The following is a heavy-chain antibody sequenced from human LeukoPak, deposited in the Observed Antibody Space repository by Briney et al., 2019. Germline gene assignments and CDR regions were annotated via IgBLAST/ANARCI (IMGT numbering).Heavy chain of an antibody. J-gene: IGHJ4*02. CDR3: ARSRTEWFDFDY. CDR1: GFTVSSNY. Sequence: GGSLRLSCAASGFTVSSNYMSWVRQAPGKGLEWVSVIYSGGSTYYADSVKGRFTISRDNSKNTLYLQMNNLRAEDTAVYYCARSRTEWFDFDYWGQGTLVTVSS. D-gene: IGHD3-3*01. V-gene: IGHV3-53*01. CDR2: IYSGGST.